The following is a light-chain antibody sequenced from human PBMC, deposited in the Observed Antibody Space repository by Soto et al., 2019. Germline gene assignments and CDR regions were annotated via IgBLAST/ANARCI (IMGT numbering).Light chain of an antibody. Sequence: EIVLTQSPATLSLSPGERAALSYRASQSVSSYLAWYQQKPGQAPRLLIYDTSKRATGIPARFSGGGSGTDFTLTISSLEPEDFAVYYCQQRSNWPRTFGPGTKVDVK. CDR1: QSVSSY. CDR2: DTS. J-gene: IGKJ3*01. CDR3: QQRSNWPRT. V-gene: IGKV3-11*01.